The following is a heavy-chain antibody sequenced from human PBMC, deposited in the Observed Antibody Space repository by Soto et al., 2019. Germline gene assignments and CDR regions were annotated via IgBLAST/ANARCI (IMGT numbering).Heavy chain of an antibody. CDR3: ARVPSGANYYYYYGMDV. CDR1: GGTFRSYT. D-gene: IGHD3-10*01. Sequence: QVQLVQSGAEVKKPGSAVKVSCQASGGTFRSYTISWVRQAPGQGLEWVGRIIPILGLTNYPQKFQGRVTITAEKSTSTAYMELSSLRSEDTAVYYCARVPSGANYYYYYGMDVWGQGTTVTVSS. V-gene: IGHV1-69*02. J-gene: IGHJ6*02. CDR2: IIPILGLT.